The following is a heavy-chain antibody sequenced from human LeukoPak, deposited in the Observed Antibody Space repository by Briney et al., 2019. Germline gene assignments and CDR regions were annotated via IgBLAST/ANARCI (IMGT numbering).Heavy chain of an antibody. J-gene: IGHJ4*02. Sequence: GGSLRLSCAASGFTFSTYSMNWVRQAPGKGLEWVSAISGSGGSTYYADSVKGRFTISRDNSKNTLYLQMNSLRAEDTAVYYCARDFDSSGYSVYWGQGTLVTVSS. V-gene: IGHV3-23*01. CDR2: ISGSGGST. CDR1: GFTFSTYS. CDR3: ARDFDSSGYSVY. D-gene: IGHD3-22*01.